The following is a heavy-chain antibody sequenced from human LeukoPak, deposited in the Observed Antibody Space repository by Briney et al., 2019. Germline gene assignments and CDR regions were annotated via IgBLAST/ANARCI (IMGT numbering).Heavy chain of an antibody. D-gene: IGHD2-2*01. CDR2: IWNSGNS. CDR1: AGSINSGGYF. V-gene: IGHV4-31*03. CDR3: ARYHCGSTYCPGVDF. Sequence: PSETLSLTCTVSAGSINSGGYFWTWVRQHPGEGLEWIGYIWNSGNSYYNPSLSSRVIISADSSMSTFSLKLSSVTAADTAVYYCARYHCGSTYCPGVDFYGQGTLVTVSS. J-gene: IGHJ4*02.